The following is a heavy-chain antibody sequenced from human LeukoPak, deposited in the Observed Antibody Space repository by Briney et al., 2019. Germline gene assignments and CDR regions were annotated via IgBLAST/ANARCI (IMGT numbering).Heavy chain of an antibody. Sequence: GASVKVSCKASGHTFTGYYMHWVPQAPGQGLEWMGWINPNSGGTNYAQKFQGRVTMTRDTSISTVYMELSRLRSDDTAVYYCARGSDDFWSGYSPSYWGQGTLVTVSS. CDR3: ARGSDDFWSGYSPSY. V-gene: IGHV1-2*02. CDR1: GHTFTGYY. CDR2: INPNSGGT. J-gene: IGHJ4*02. D-gene: IGHD3-3*01.